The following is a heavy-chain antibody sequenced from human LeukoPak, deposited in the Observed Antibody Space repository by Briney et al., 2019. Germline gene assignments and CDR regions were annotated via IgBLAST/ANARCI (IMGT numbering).Heavy chain of an antibody. V-gene: IGHV3-48*01. J-gene: IGHJ4*02. D-gene: IGHD4-17*01. CDR3: ARVFIGDYGDYQFDY. CDR2: ISSTGGTT. CDR1: GITFSSYG. Sequence: PGGSLRLSCAASGITFSSYGMSWVRQAPGKGLEWVSSISSTGGTTYYADSVKGRFTISRDNAKNSLYLQMNSLRAEDTAVYYCARVFIGDYGDYQFDYWGQGTLVTVSS.